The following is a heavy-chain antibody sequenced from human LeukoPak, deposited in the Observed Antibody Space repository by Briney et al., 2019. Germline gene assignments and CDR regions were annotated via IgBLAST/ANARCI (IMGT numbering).Heavy chain of an antibody. CDR3: AREGIKLWFGDSLSPFDP. CDR1: GYTFTGHY. D-gene: IGHD3-10*01. J-gene: IGHJ5*02. Sequence: ASVKVSCKASGYTFTGHYMHWVRQAPGQGLEWMGWINPNSGGTNYAQKFQGRVTMTRDTSISTAYMELSRLRSDDTAVYYCAREGIKLWFGDSLSPFDPWGQGTLVTVSS. V-gene: IGHV1-2*02. CDR2: INPNSGGT.